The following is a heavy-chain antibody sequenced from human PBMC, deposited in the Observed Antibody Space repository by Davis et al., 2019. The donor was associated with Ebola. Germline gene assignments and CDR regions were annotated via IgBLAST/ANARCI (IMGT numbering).Heavy chain of an antibody. D-gene: IGHD1-7*01. CDR3: ASEGRAGTLGYYAMDV. Sequence: GESLKISCAASGFTFSSNAMNWIRQAPGKGLEWVSYISSSGRTIYYADSVKGRFTISRDNAKKSLYLQMNSLRAEDTAVYYCASEGRAGTLGYYAMDVWGQGTTVTVSS. V-gene: IGHV3-48*03. CDR2: ISSSGRTI. J-gene: IGHJ6*02. CDR1: GFTFSSNA.